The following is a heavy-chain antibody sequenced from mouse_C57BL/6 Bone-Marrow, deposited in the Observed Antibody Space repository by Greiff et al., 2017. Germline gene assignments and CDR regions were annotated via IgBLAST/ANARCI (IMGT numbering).Heavy chain of an antibody. CDR2: IDPSDSYT. J-gene: IGHJ4*01. CDR1: GYTFTSYW. CDR3: AREWGAMDY. Sequence: VQLQQSGAELVMPGASVKLSCKASGYTFTSYWMHWVKQRPGQGLEWIGEIDPSDSYTNYNQKFKGKSTLTVDKSSSTAYMQLSSLTSEDSAVYYCAREWGAMDYWGQGTSVTVSS. V-gene: IGHV1-69*01.